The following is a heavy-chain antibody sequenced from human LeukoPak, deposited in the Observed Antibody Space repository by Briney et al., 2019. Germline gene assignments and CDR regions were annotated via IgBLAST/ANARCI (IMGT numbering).Heavy chain of an antibody. CDR2: IYYSGST. CDR1: GGSISSGDSY. D-gene: IGHD3-22*01. V-gene: IGHV4-30-4*01. J-gene: IGHJ3*02. Sequence: SETLSLTCTVSGGSISSGDSYWSWIRQPPGRGLEWIGYIYYSGSTYYNPSLKSRVTISVDTSKNRFSLKLSSVTAADTAVYYCARTYYYDSSGYECAFDIWGQGTMVTVSS. CDR3: ARTYYYDSSGYECAFDI.